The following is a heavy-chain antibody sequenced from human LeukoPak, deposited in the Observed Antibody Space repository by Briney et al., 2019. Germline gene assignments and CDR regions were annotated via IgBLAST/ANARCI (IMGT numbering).Heavy chain of an antibody. D-gene: IGHD3-16*01. Sequence: ASVKVSCKASGYTFTDHYMHWVRQAPGQGLEWMGWISGYSSNTNYAQRLQGRVTMTTDTSTNTAYMELRSLRSDDTAVYYCARATGTWGHDGFDIWGQGTMVTVSS. CDR3: ARATGTWGHDGFDI. CDR1: GYTFTDHY. CDR2: ISGYSSNT. J-gene: IGHJ3*02. V-gene: IGHV1-18*04.